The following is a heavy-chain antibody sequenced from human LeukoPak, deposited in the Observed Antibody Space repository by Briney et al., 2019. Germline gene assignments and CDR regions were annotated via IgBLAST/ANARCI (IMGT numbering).Heavy chain of an antibody. V-gene: IGHV3-33*01. CDR3: ARDVTMVRGVTHYYYYGMDG. D-gene: IGHD3-10*01. Sequence: GRSLRLSCAASGFTFSSYGMHWVRQAPGKGLEWVAVIWYDGSNKYYADSVKGRFTISRDNSKNTLYLKMNRLRAEDTAVYYCARDVTMVRGVTHYYYYGMDGWGQGTTVTAS. J-gene: IGHJ6*02. CDR2: IWYDGSNK. CDR1: GFTFSSYG.